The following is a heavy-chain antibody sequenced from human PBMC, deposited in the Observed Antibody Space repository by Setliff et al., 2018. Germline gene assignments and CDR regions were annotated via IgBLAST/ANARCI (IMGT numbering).Heavy chain of an antibody. Sequence: PGESLKISCVTSGFTFDDYDMHWVRQAPGKGLEWVSLITSNGGTTYYADSVKGRFTISRDNSRNSLFLQMNNLGAEDTALYYCTRDYWGSYECWGQGTLVTVSS. V-gene: IGHV3-43D*04. D-gene: IGHD3-16*01. CDR3: TRDYWGSYEC. CDR2: ITSNGGTT. J-gene: IGHJ4*02. CDR1: GFTFDDYD.